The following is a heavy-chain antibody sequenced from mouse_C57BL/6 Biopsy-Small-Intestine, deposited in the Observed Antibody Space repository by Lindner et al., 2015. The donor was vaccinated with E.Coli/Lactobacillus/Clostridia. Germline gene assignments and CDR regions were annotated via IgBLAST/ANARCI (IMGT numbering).Heavy chain of an antibody. CDR2: IDPEDGET. J-gene: IGHJ2*01. CDR3: AYYYGSSYYFDY. D-gene: IGHD1-1*01. Sequence: VQLQESGAELVKPGASVKLFCTASGFNIKDYYMHWVKQRTEQGLEWIGRIDPEDGETKYAPKFQGKATITADTSSNTAYLQLSSLTSEDTAVYYCAYYYGSSYYFDYWGQGTTLTVSS. CDR1: GFNIKDYY. V-gene: IGHV14-2*01.